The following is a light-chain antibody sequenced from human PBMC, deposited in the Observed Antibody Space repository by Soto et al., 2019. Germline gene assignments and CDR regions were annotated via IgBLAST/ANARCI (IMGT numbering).Light chain of an antibody. CDR2: DAS. CDR1: QGISSA. Sequence: AIQLTQSPSSLSASVGDRVTITCRASQGISSALAWYQQKPGKSPKLLIYDASTLEGGVPSRFSGSGSGTDFILTISSLQPEDFATYYCQQFNSYPLTFGGGTKV. V-gene: IGKV1-13*02. CDR3: QQFNSYPLT. J-gene: IGKJ4*01.